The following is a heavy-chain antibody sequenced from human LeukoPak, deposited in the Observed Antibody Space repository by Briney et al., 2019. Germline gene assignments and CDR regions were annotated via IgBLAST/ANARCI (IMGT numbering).Heavy chain of an antibody. CDR1: GFTFSSYG. D-gene: IGHD3-10*01. CDR2: IWYGGSNK. J-gene: IGHJ4*02. Sequence: SGGSLRLSCAASGFTFSSYGMHWVRQAPGKGLEWVAVIWYGGSNKYYADSVKGRFTISRDNSKNTLYLQMNSLRAEDTAVYYCAKGPSSGSGYFDYWGQGTLVTVSS. CDR3: AKGPSSGSGYFDY. V-gene: IGHV3-30*02.